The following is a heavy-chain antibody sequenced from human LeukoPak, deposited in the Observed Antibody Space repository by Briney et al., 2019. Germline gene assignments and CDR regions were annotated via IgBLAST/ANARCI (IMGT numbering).Heavy chain of an antibody. CDR1: GGSINSYY. CDR2: IYYSGST. J-gene: IGHJ4*02. Sequence: PSETLFLTCTVSGGSINSYYWSWIRQPPGKVLEWIGYIYYSGSTNYNPSLKSRVTISVDTSKNQFSLKLSSVTAADTAVYYCARLEYCSSTSCSPFDYWGQGTLVTVSS. D-gene: IGHD2-2*01. V-gene: IGHV4-59*08. CDR3: ARLEYCSSTSCSPFDY.